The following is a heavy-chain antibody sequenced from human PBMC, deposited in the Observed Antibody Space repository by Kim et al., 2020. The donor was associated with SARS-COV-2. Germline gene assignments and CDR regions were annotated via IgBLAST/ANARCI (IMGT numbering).Heavy chain of an antibody. V-gene: IGHV3-23*01. CDR2: VSGSGAHT. Sequence: GGSLRLSCAASGFTFSNFGMSWVRQAPGKGLEWVSTVSGSGAHTYYADSVKGRFTISRDNSENTLFLQMNSLRADDTAVYYCAKAVVTGMIYFDPWGQGTLVTVSS. J-gene: IGHJ5*02. CDR3: AKAVVTGMIYFDP. D-gene: IGHD5-18*01. CDR1: GFTFSNFG.